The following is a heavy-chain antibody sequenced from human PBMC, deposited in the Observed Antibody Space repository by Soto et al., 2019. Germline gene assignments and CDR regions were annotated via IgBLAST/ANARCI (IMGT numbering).Heavy chain of an antibody. J-gene: IGHJ5*02. CDR2: IHSSGST. Sequence: SETLSLTCTVSGASMNSYHWSWIRQPAGKGLGWIGHIHSSGSTNYNPSLKSRVTMSVDTSKNQFSLRLMSLTAADTAVYYCARDQGVAAAGITRFDPWGQGSLVTVS. CDR3: ARDQGVAAAGITRFDP. D-gene: IGHD6-13*01. V-gene: IGHV4-4*07. CDR1: GASMNSYH.